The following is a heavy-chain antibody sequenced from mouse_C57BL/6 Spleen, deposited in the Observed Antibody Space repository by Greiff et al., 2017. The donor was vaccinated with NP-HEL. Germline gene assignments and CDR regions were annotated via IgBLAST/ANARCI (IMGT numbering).Heavy chain of an antibody. Sequence: EVKLMESGAGLVKPGGSLKLSCAASGFTFSSYAMSWVRQTPEKRLEWVAYISSGGDYIYYADTVKGRFTISRDKAMNTLYLQMSSLKSEDTAMYYCTRDLSMDYWGQGTSVTVSS. D-gene: IGHD6-1*01. CDR2: ISSGGDYI. CDR3: TRDLSMDY. CDR1: GFTFSSYA. J-gene: IGHJ4*01. V-gene: IGHV5-9-1*02.